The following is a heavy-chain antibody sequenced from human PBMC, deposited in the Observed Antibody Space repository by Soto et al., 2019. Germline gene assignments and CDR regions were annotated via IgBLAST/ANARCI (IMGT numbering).Heavy chain of an antibody. D-gene: IGHD3-22*01. J-gene: IGHJ3*02. Sequence: QVQLVQSWAEVKKPGASVKVSCKVSGYTRTELSMHWVRQAPGKGLAWMGGFDPEDGETIYAQKFQGRVTMTEDTSTDTAYMELSSLRSEDTAVYYCATDWAPYYYDSSGAFDIWGQGTMVTVSS. V-gene: IGHV1-24*01. CDR2: FDPEDGET. CDR1: GYTRTELS. CDR3: ATDWAPYYYDSSGAFDI.